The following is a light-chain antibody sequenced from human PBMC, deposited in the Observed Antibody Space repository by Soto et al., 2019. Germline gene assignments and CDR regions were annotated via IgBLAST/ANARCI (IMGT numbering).Light chain of an antibody. CDR2: AAS. V-gene: IGKV1-39*01. Sequence: DIQMTQSPSSLSASVGDRVTITCRASQSISSYLNWYQQKPGKAPKLLIYAASSLQSGVPSRFSGSGSGTDFTLTISSLQPEYFATYYCQHSYSTPWTFGQGTKVEIK. CDR1: QSISSY. J-gene: IGKJ1*01. CDR3: QHSYSTPWT.